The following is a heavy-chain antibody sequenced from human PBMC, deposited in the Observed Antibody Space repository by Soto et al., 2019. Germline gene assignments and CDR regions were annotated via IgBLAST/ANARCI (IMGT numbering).Heavy chain of an antibody. CDR2: XYXNXGX. Sequence: SETLSLTCTVSGSSISSSGYDWGWIRQHPGRGXEXIXXXYXNXGXYXXXXLKSRVTISADTSANQFSLMVNSVAAADTAIYYCARLPSRHWVDYWGQGTLVTVSS. CDR3: ARLPSRHWVDY. D-gene: IGHD3-16*01. CDR1: GSSISSSGYD. V-gene: IGHV4-39*01. J-gene: IGHJ4*02.